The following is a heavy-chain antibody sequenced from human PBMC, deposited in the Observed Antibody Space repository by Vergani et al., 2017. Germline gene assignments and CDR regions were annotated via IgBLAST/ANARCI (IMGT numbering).Heavy chain of an antibody. Sequence: EVQLLESGGDLVQPGGSLRLSCAASGFTFSSYSMNWVRQAPGKGLEWVSYISSSSSTIYYADSVKGRFTISRDNAKNSLYLQMNSLRAEDTAVYYCAXDWSIAAAGSAFDIWGQGTMVTVSS. V-gene: IGHV3-48*01. J-gene: IGHJ3*02. D-gene: IGHD6-13*01. CDR3: AXDWSIAAAGSAFDI. CDR2: ISSSSSTI. CDR1: GFTFSSYS.